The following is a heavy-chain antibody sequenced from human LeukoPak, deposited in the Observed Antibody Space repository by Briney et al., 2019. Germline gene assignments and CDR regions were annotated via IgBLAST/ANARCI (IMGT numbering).Heavy chain of an antibody. CDR2: ISYDGSNK. CDR3: ANLYCSSTSCLAY. Sequence: GGSLRLSCAASGFTFSSYGMHWVRQAPGKGLEWVAVISYDGSNKYYADSVKGRFTISRDNSKNTLYLQMNSLRAEDTAVYYCANLYCSSTSCLAYWGQGTLVTVSS. V-gene: IGHV3-30*18. CDR1: GFTFSSYG. D-gene: IGHD2-2*01. J-gene: IGHJ4*02.